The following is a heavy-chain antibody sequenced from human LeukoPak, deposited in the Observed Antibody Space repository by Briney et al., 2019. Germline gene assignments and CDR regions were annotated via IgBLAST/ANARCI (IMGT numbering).Heavy chain of an antibody. V-gene: IGHV3-64D*09. CDR1: GFPFRSYA. D-gene: IGHD2-15*01. CDR2: ISDSGGST. CDR3: VRGYSFGPYGMDV. Sequence: PGGSLRLSCSASGFPFRSYAMHWVRQAPGKGLEYVSAISDSGGSTYDADSVKGRFTISRDNSKNTLYHQMSSLRAEDTAVYFCVRGYSFGPYGMDVWGQGTTVTVS. J-gene: IGHJ6*02.